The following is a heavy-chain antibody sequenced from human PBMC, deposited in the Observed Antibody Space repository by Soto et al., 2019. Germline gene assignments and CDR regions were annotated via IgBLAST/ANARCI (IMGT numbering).Heavy chain of an antibody. CDR2: IDPTDSYT. J-gene: IGHJ4*02. V-gene: IGHV5-10-1*01. D-gene: IGHD6-19*01. CDR3: ARHQAVAGALTIDQ. Sequence: PGESLKISCKGSGYSFTNYWIIWVRQMPGKGLEWMGRIDPTDSYTDYSPSFQGHVTISDDKSISTAYLQWSSLKASDTAIYYCARHQAVAGALTIDQWGQGSLVTVSS. CDR1: GYSFTNYW.